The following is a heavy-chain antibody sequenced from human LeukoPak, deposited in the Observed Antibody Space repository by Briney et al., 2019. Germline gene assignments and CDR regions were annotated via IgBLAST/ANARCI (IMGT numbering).Heavy chain of an antibody. CDR3: AKDGLDFWSGYHPNNAFDY. CDR1: GFTFSSYA. D-gene: IGHD3-3*01. Sequence: GGSLRLSCAASGFTFSSYAMSWVRQAPGKGLEWVSAISGSGGSTYYADSVKGRFTISRDNSKNTLYLQMNSLRAEDTAVYYCAKDGLDFWSGYHPNNAFDYWGQGTLVTVSS. J-gene: IGHJ4*02. V-gene: IGHV3-23*01. CDR2: ISGSGGST.